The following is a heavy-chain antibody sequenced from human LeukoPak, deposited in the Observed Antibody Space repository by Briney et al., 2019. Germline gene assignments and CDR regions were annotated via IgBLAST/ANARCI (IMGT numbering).Heavy chain of an antibody. Sequence: SETLSLTCTVSGASMSTHYWSWLRQPPGKGLEWHGYLLDSWRTKHTPSLQSPVTLSADTSKNQFSLRLTSVTAADTAVYYCATIRRGSIYGYFDFWGQGILVTVSS. D-gene: IGHD5-18*01. CDR1: GASMSTHY. J-gene: IGHJ4*02. V-gene: IGHV4-59*11. CDR2: LLDSWRT. CDR3: ATIRRGSIYGYFDF.